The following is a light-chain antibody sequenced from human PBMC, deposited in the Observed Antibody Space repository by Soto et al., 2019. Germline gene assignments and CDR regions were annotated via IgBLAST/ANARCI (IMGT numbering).Light chain of an antibody. V-gene: IGKV1-5*01. CDR3: QQYNNYST. CDR1: QSISTW. Sequence: DIQMTQSPSTLSASVGDRVTITCRASQSISTWLAWYQQKPGKAPKFLIYDASSLESGVPSRFSGSGSGTEFTLTISSLQPDDFATYYCQQYNNYSTFGQGTKVDIK. J-gene: IGKJ1*01. CDR2: DAS.